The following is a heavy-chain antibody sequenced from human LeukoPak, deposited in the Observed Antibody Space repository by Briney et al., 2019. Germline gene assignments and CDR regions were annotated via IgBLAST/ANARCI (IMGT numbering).Heavy chain of an antibody. J-gene: IGHJ4*02. V-gene: IGHV4-39*07. D-gene: IGHD3-22*01. CDR3: ASTYDSSGYYRGYLFDY. CDR1: GGSISSSSYY. Sequence: PSETLSLTCTVSGGSISSSSYYWGWNRQPPGKGLEWIGSIYYSGSTYYNPSLKSRVTISVDTSKNQFSLKLSSVTAADTAVYYCASTYDSSGYYRGYLFDYWGQGTLVTVSS. CDR2: IYYSGST.